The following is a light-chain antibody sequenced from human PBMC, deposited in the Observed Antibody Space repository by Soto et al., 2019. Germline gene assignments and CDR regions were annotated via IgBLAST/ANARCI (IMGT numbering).Light chain of an antibody. CDR1: SSDVGNYNY. V-gene: IGLV2-14*01. J-gene: IGLJ1*01. Sequence: QCALSQPASVSGSPGQSITISCTGTSSDVGNYNYVSWYQQHPGKAPKLMIYEVSNRPSGVSNRFSGSKSGNTASLTISGLQAEDEADYYCSSYTTSSTLYVFGTGTKVTVL. CDR2: EVS. CDR3: SSYTTSSTLYV.